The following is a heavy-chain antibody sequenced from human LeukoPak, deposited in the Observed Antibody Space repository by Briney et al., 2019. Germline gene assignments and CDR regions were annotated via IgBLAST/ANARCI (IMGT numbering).Heavy chain of an antibody. CDR2: MHPNRGNT. Sequence: GASVRVSCTASGYTFTSYDINWVRQAPGQGLEWMGWMHPNRGNTGYAQKFQGRVTITRNTSISTAYMELSSLRSEDTAVYYCARGQELSDCWGQGTLVTVSA. V-gene: IGHV1-8*03. J-gene: IGHJ4*02. CDR3: ARGQELSDC. CDR1: GYTFTSYD.